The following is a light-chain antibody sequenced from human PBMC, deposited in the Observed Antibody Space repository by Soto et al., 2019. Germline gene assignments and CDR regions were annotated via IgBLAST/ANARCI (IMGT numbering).Light chain of an antibody. V-gene: IGKV3-20*01. CDR3: QQYGSSPRT. CDR2: DAS. CDR1: QSISSN. Sequence: VLTQSPATLSLSPGERATLSCRASQSISSNLAWYRHKPGQAPRLLIYDASSRATGIPDRFSGSGSGTDFTLTISRLEPEDFAVYYCQQYGSSPRTFGQGTKVDIK. J-gene: IGKJ1*01.